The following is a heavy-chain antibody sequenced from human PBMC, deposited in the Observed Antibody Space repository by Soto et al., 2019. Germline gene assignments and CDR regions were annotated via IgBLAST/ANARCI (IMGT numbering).Heavy chain of an antibody. CDR3: ARVQTSPSDFDY. Sequence: ASVTVSCKTSGYTFTDYYIHWVRQAPGQGLEWMGWINPNSGGTNYEQKFQDWVTMTRDTSISAAYMELSRLRSDDTAMYYCARVQTSPSDFDYWGQGTLVTVSS. D-gene: IGHD6-6*01. CDR2: INPNSGGT. CDR1: GYTFTDYY. J-gene: IGHJ4*02. V-gene: IGHV1-2*04.